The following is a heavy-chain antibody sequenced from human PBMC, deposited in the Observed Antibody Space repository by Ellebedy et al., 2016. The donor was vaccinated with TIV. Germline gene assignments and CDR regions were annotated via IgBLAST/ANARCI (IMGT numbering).Heavy chain of an antibody. J-gene: IGHJ4*02. Sequence: GESLKISCAASGFTFSDYWMSWVRQAPGKGLKGVANIKQDGSQKYYVDSVKGRFTISRDNAKNSLYLQMNSLRAEDTAVYYCARGYSGSFDYWGQGTLVTVSS. V-gene: IGHV3-7*03. D-gene: IGHD5-12*01. CDR2: IKQDGSQK. CDR1: GFTFSDYW. CDR3: ARGYSGSFDY.